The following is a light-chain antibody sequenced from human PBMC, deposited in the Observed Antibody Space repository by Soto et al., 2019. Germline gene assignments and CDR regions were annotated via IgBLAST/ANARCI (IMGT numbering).Light chain of an antibody. CDR2: GAF. CDR3: QHCNTSWT. Sequence: EIVLTQSPGALSLSPGERATLSCRASPSVTNYLAWYQQKPGQAPRLLIYGAFNRATGIPARFSGSGSGTDFTLTISSLEPEDFATYYCQHCNTSWTFGQGTKVDIK. V-gene: IGKV3-11*01. J-gene: IGKJ1*01. CDR1: PSVTNY.